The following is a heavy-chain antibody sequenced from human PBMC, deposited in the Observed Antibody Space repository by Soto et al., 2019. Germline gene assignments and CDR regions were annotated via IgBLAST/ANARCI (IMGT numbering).Heavy chain of an antibody. J-gene: IGHJ4*02. CDR2: FNPILSFS. CDR3: ARDRYYGSGTYNYFDY. V-gene: IGHV1-69*04. CDR1: GDTFNFYT. D-gene: IGHD3-10*01. Sequence: SVKVSCKASGDTFNFYTINWVRQAPGLGLEWMGRFNPILSFSNSALKFQGRVTITRDTSASTAYMELSSLRSEDTAVYYCARDRYYGSGTYNYFDYWGQGTLVTVSS.